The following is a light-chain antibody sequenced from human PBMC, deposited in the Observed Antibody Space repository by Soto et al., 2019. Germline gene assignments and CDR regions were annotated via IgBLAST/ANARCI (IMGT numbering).Light chain of an antibody. J-gene: IGLJ3*02. CDR1: TSDVGAYNY. Sequence: QSALTQPPSASGSPGQSVTTSCTGTTSDVGAYNYSSWYQKHAGKAPKLVIYEVTKRPSGVPDRFSGSKSANTASLTVSGLQAEDEADYYCSSFASSNTWVFGGGTKLTVL. V-gene: IGLV2-8*01. CDR2: EVT. CDR3: SSFASSNTWV.